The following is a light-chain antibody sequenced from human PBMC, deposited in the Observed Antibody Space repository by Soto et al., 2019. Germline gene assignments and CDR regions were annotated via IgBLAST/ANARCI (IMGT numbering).Light chain of an antibody. V-gene: IGKV3-20*01. J-gene: IGKJ2*01. CDR1: QGVNSNY. Sequence: EIVLTQSPGTLSLSPGERATLSCRASQGVNSNYLAWYQQRPGQAPRLLFYGVPNRATDIPDRFSCSGSGTDFTLSISRLEPEDFALYYCQLYGGSPLYTFGQGTKLEIK. CDR3: QLYGGSPLYT. CDR2: GVP.